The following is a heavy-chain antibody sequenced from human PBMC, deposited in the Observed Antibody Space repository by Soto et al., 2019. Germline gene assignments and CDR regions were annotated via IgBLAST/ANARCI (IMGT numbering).Heavy chain of an antibody. V-gene: IGHV3-30*18. J-gene: IGHJ3*02. CDR1: GFTFSSYG. Sequence: GGSLRLSCAASGFTFSSYGMHWVRQAPGKGLEWVAVISYDGSNKYYADSVKGRFTISRDNSKNTLYLQMNSLRAEDTAVYYCANLPGYGDYASWDDAFDIWGQGTMVTVSS. D-gene: IGHD4-17*01. CDR3: ANLPGYGDYASWDDAFDI. CDR2: ISYDGSNK.